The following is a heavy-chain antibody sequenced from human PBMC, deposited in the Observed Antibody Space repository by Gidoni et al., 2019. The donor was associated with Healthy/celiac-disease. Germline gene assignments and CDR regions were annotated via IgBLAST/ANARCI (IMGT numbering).Heavy chain of an antibody. CDR3: RSAAAFGDDY. CDR2: IRSKANSYAT. V-gene: IGHV3-73*01. D-gene: IGHD6-25*01. CDR1: GFTFSGSA. Sequence: EVQLVESGGGLVQPGGSLKLSCAASGFTFSGSAMHWVRQASGKGLAWVGRIRSKANSYATAYAASVKGRFTISRDDSKNTAYLQMNSLKTEDTAVYYCRSAAAFGDDYWGQGTLVTVSS. J-gene: IGHJ4*02.